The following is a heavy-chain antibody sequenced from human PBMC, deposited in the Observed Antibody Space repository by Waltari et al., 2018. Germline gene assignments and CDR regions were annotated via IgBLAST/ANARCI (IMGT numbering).Heavy chain of an antibody. CDR1: GGSFGGYY. V-gene: IGHV4-34*01. CDR2: INHSGST. J-gene: IGHJ4*02. Sequence: QVQLQQWGAGLLKPSETLSLTCAVYGGSFGGYYWSWIRQPPGKGLEWIGEINHSGSTNYNPHLKSRVTTSVDTSKNQFSLKLSSVTAADTAVYYCARGAKNFWSGYFIDYWGQGTLVTVSS. D-gene: IGHD3-3*01. CDR3: ARGAKNFWSGYFIDY.